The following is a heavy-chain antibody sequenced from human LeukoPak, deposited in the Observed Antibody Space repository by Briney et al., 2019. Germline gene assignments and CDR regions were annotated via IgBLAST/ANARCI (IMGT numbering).Heavy chain of an antibody. J-gene: IGHJ4*02. Sequence: GESLKISCKGSGYSFTSYWIGWVRQMPGKGLEWMGIIYPGDSDTGYSPSFQGQVTISADKSISTAYLQWSSLKASDTAMYYCARRPYSSGWHVDYWGQGTLVTVSS. CDR2: IYPGDSDT. V-gene: IGHV5-51*01. D-gene: IGHD6-19*01. CDR3: ARRPYSSGWHVDY. CDR1: GYSFTSYW.